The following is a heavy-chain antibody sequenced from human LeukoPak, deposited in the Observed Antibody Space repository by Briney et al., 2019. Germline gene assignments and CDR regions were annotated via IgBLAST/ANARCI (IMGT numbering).Heavy chain of an antibody. CDR1: GFTFSSYE. V-gene: IGHV3-48*03. D-gene: IGHD1-14*01. CDR3: ARDGVTVTTGNWFDP. Sequence: GGSLRLSCAASGFTFSSYEMNWVRQAPGKGLEWVSYISNSAGTIYYADSVKGRFTFSRDNAKNSLYLQMNSLRAEDTAVYYCARDGVTVTTGNWFDPWDQGTLVTVSS. J-gene: IGHJ5*02. CDR2: ISNSAGTI.